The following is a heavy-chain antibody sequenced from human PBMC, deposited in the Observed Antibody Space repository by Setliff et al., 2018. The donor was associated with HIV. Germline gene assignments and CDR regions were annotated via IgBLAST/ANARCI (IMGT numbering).Heavy chain of an antibody. D-gene: IGHD6-13*01. CDR3: ANFLPDTAAAGPRLDY. V-gene: IGHV4-39*02. Sequence: PSETLSLTCSVSGGSISSTSYYWGWIRQPPGKGLEWIGNVYYTGSTYYNPPLKSRVTISVDTSKNHFSLRLSSVTAADTAVYYCANFLPDTAAAGPRLDYWGQGTLVTVSS. J-gene: IGHJ4*02. CDR1: GGSISSTSYY. CDR2: VYYTGST.